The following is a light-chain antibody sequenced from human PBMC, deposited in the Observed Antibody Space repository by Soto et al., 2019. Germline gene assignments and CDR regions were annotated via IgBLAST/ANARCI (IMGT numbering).Light chain of an antibody. V-gene: IGLV2-14*03. CDR1: SSDVGAFNY. Sequence: QSALTQSASVSGSPGQSIAISCTGTSSDVGAFNYVSWYQQHPGKAPKLLLYDVSNQPSGVSSRFSGSKSGNTASLTISGLQAEDEADYYCSSYTTSSTYVFGSGTKVTVL. CDR3: SSYTTSSTYV. CDR2: DVS. J-gene: IGLJ1*01.